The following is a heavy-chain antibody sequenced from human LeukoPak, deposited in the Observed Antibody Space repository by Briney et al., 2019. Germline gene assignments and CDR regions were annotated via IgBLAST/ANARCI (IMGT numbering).Heavy chain of an antibody. D-gene: IGHD6-13*01. CDR1: GYTFTSYA. Sequence: ASVKVSCKASGYTFTSYAMNWVRQAPGQGLEWMGWINTNTGNPTYAQGFTGRFVFSLDTSVSTAYLQISSLKAEDTAVYYCAKEYSSSWHSANWFDPWGQGTLVTVSS. V-gene: IGHV7-4-1*02. J-gene: IGHJ5*02. CDR3: AKEYSSSWHSANWFDP. CDR2: INTNTGNP.